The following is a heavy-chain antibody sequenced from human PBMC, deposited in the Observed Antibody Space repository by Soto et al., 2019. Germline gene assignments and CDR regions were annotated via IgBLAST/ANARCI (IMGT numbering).Heavy chain of an antibody. D-gene: IGHD6-13*01. CDR3: ARAAYSSSWYTAFDI. CDR2: ISYDGSNK. J-gene: IGHJ3*02. Sequence: QVQLVESGGGVVQPGRSLRLSCAASGFTFNSYAMHWVRQAPGKGLEWVAVISYDGSNKYYADSVKGRFTISRDNSKNTLYLQMNSLRAEDTAVYYCARAAYSSSWYTAFDIWGQGTMVTVSS. CDR1: GFTFNSYA. V-gene: IGHV3-30-3*01.